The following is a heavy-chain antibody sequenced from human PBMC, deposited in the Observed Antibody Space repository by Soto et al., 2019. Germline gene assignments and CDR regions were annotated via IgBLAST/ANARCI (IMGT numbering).Heavy chain of an antibody. CDR3: ARGAGWSYWYFDL. V-gene: IGHV4-34*01. CDR2: INHGGST. D-gene: IGHD6-19*01. Sequence: QVQLQQWGAGLLKPSETLSLTCAVYGGSFSGYYWSWIRQPPGKGLEWIGEINHGGSTNYNPSLKSRVTISVDTSKNQFSLKLSSVTAADTAVYYCARGAGWSYWYFDLWGRGTLVTVSS. J-gene: IGHJ2*01. CDR1: GGSFSGYY.